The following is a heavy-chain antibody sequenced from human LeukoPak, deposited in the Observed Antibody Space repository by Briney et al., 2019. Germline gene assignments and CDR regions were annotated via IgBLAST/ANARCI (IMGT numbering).Heavy chain of an antibody. J-gene: IGHJ4*02. V-gene: IGHV3-30*03. Sequence: PGRSLRLSCAASGFTFSSYGMHWVRQAPGKGLEWVAVISYDGSNEYYTDSVKGRFTISRDNSRKTLFLQMNSLTAEDTAVYYCARERVGIRSYRYFDYWGQGTLVTVSS. D-gene: IGHD1-26*01. CDR2: ISYDGSNE. CDR1: GFTFSSYG. CDR3: ARERVGIRSYRYFDY.